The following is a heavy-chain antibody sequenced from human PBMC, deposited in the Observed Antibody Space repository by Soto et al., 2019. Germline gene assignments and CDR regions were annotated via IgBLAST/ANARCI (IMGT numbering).Heavy chain of an antibody. Sequence: GGSMRISSAASGLTFYSYAMSGSRRAPGKGLEWVSAISGSGGSTYYADSVKGRFTISRDNSKNTLYLQMNSLRAEDTAVYYCAKDTGEQQLAIYYFDFWGEGTLVTLSS. CDR1: GLTFYSYA. CDR2: ISGSGGST. CDR3: AKDTGEQQLAIYYFDF. J-gene: IGHJ4*02. V-gene: IGHV3-23*01. D-gene: IGHD6-13*01.